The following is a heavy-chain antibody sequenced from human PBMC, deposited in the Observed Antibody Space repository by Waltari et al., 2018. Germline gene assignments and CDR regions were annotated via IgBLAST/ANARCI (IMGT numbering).Heavy chain of an antibody. CDR3: ARGTSSAKESALRF. J-gene: IGHJ3*01. CDR2: IWYSGTT. D-gene: IGHD2-2*01. CDR1: GGSMNRYY. V-gene: IGHV4-59*01. Sequence: QLQLQESGPGLVKPSETLSLTCNVSGGSMNRYYWTWMRQTPGKGLEWIGCIWYSGTTNYNPSLKSRVTISVDTSKNQFSLQVTSVTAADTAVYYCARGTSSAKESALRFWGQGTLVTVSS.